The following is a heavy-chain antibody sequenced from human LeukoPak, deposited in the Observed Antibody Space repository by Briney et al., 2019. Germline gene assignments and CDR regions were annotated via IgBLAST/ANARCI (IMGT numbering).Heavy chain of an antibody. Sequence: PGGSLRLSCAASGFTFSSYWMSWVRQAPGRGLEWVASINRDGSVEKYVDSVQGRFTVSRDNAKNSLYLQMNSLRAEDTAVYYCAGGLVEMETDYWGQGTLVTVSS. D-gene: IGHD5-24*01. CDR2: INRDGSVE. CDR3: AGGLVEMETDY. CDR1: GFTFSSYW. J-gene: IGHJ4*02. V-gene: IGHV3-7*01.